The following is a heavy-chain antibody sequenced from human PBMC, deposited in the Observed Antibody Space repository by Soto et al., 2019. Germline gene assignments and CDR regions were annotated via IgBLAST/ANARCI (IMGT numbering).Heavy chain of an antibody. V-gene: IGHV3-23*01. CDR1: EFTFSNYA. J-gene: IGHJ4*02. CDR2: ISDNGGTT. CDR3: AKDSPDILTGYYTDDY. D-gene: IGHD3-9*01. Sequence: PGGSLRLSCAASEFTFSNYAMSWVRQAPGKGLERVSSISDNGGTTYYADSVKGRFTISRDNSKNTLYLQMNSLRAEDTAVYYCAKDSPDILTGYYTDDYWGQGTLVTVSS.